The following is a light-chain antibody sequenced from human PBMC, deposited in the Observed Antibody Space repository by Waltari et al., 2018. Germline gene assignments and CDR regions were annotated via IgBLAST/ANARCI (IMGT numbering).Light chain of an antibody. V-gene: IGLV2-14*03. Sequence: QSALTQPAPVSGSPGQSITLPCTGSRSDVGGDDSVPLYEDHPGQAPKVIIYDVNKRPSGVSDRFSGSKSGNTASLTISGLQAEDEATFYCSSQSTKNGVIFGGGTKVTVL. CDR3: SSQSTKNGVI. CDR2: DVN. CDR1: RSDVGGDDS. J-gene: IGLJ2*01.